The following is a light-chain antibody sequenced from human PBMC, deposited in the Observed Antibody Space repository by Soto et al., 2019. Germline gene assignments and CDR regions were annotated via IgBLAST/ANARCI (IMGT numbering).Light chain of an antibody. V-gene: IGLV1-44*01. Sequence: QSVLTQPPSASATPGQRVTISCSGSTSNIGSNTVKWYQQLPGTAPKLLIYSNNQRPSGVPDRFSGSRSGTSASLAISGLQSEDEADYYCATWDDSLDAAVFGGGTQLTVL. J-gene: IGLJ7*01. CDR1: TSNIGSNT. CDR3: ATWDDSLDAAV. CDR2: SNN.